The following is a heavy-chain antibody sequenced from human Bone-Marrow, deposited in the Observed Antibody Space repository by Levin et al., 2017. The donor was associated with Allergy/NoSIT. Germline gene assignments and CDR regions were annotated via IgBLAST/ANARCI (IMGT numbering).Heavy chain of an antibody. D-gene: IGHD6-13*01. Sequence: GESLKISCAASGFTVSSNYMSWVRQAPGKGLEWVSVIYSGGSTYYADAVKGRFTISRDNSKNTLYLQMNSLRAEDTAVYYCARVRDSSSWYFAYWGQGTLVTVSS. CDR1: GFTVSSNY. CDR3: ARVRDSSSWYFAY. V-gene: IGHV3-66*01. J-gene: IGHJ4*02. CDR2: IYSGGST.